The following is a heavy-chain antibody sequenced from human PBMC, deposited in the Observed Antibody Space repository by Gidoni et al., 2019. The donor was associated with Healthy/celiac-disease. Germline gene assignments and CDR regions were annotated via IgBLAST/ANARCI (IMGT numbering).Heavy chain of an antibody. J-gene: IGHJ4*02. CDR1: GYTFTGYY. V-gene: IGHV1-2*02. CDR3: ARAPDCSSTSCPEKSFDY. Sequence: QVQLVQSGAEVKKPGASVKVSCTASGYTFTGYYMHWVRQAPGQGLEWMGWINPNSGGTNYAQKFQGRVTMTRDTSISTAYMELSRLRSDDTAVYYCARAPDCSSTSCPEKSFDYWGQGTLVTVSS. CDR2: INPNSGGT. D-gene: IGHD2-2*01.